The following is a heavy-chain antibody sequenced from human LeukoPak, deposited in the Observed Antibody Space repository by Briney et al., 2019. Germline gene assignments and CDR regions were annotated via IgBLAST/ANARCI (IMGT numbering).Heavy chain of an antibody. D-gene: IGHD6-19*01. J-gene: IGHJ4*02. CDR3: AKDRGSSGWSRDNNFDY. V-gene: IGHV3-23*01. CDR1: GFTFSSHW. CDR2: ISGSGGST. Sequence: PGGSLRLSCAASGFTFSSHWMHRVRQPPGKGLEWVSAISGSGGSTYYADSVKGRFTISRDNSKNTLYLQMNSLRAEDTAVYYCAKDRGSSGWSRDNNFDYWGQGTLVTVSS.